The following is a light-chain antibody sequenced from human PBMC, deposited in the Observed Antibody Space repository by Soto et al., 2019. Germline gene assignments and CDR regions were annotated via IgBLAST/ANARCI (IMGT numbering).Light chain of an antibody. CDR3: SSYTSSSTRV. J-gene: IGLJ1*01. CDR1: SSDVGGYNY. CDR2: DVS. Sequence: QSVLTQPASVSGSPGQSITISCTGTSSDVGGYNYVSWYQQHPGKAPKLMIYDVSNWPSGVSNRFSGSKSGNTASLTISGLQAEDEADYYCSSYTSSSTRVFGTGTKSPS. V-gene: IGLV2-14*01.